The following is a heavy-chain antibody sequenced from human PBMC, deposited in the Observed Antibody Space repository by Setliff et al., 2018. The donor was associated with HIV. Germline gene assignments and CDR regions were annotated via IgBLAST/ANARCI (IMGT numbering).Heavy chain of an antibody. J-gene: IGHJ3*02. CDR2: VYYTWNT. Sequence: SETLSLTCTVSGGSISRRDYCWGWIRQPPGKGLEWIGSVYYTWNTYYNPSLKSRVTVSVDTSKNQFSLKLSSVTAEDTAVYYCARVEPGGSQAFDIWGQGTMVTVSS. CDR1: GGSISRRDYC. CDR3: ARVEPGGSQAFDI. D-gene: IGHD3-10*01. V-gene: IGHV4-39*01.